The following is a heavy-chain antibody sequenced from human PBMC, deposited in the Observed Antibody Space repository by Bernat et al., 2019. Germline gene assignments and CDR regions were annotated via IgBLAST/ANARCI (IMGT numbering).Heavy chain of an antibody. J-gene: IGHJ3*02. V-gene: IGHV1-3*01. CDR3: ATGPGTYDDFWSGSYAFEI. CDR1: GYTFTSYA. CDR2: INAGNGNT. Sequence: QVQLVQSGAEVKKPGASVKVSCKASGYTFTSYAMHWVRQAPGQRLEWMGWINAGNGNTKYSQKFQGRVTITRDTSASTAYMELSSLRSEDTAVYYCATGPGTYDDFWSGSYAFEIWGQGTLVTVSS. D-gene: IGHD3-3*01.